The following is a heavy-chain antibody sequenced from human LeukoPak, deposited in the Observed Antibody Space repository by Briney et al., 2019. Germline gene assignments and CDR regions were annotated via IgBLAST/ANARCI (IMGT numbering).Heavy chain of an antibody. V-gene: IGHV3-30-3*01. Sequence: PGRSLRLSCAASGFTFSSYAMHWVRQAPGKGLEWVAVISYDGSNKYYADSVKGRFTISRDNAKNSLYLQMNSLRAEDTAVYYCARDIGDAVDGGNSEGDYWGQETLVTVSS. CDR3: ARDIGDAVDGGNSEGDY. J-gene: IGHJ4*02. CDR1: GFTFSSYA. D-gene: IGHD4-23*01. CDR2: ISYDGSNK.